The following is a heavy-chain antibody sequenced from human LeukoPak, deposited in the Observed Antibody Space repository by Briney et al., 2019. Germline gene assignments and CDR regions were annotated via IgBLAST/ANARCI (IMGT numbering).Heavy chain of an antibody. V-gene: IGHV4-4*07. J-gene: IGHJ6*03. D-gene: IGHD5-18*01. CDR3: ARGKDYTRGYSYGYYYYYYMDV. CDR2: IYTSGST. Sequence: SETLSLTCTVSGGSISSYYWSWIRQPAGKGLEWIGGIYTSGSTYYNPSLKSRVTMSVDTSKNQFSLKLSSVTAADTAVYYCARGKDYTRGYSYGYYYYYYMDVWGKGTTVTVSS. CDR1: GGSISSYY.